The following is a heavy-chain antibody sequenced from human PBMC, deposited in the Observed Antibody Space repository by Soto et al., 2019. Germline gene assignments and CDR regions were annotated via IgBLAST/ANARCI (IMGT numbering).Heavy chain of an antibody. J-gene: IGHJ4*02. CDR2: ISATGGST. V-gene: IGHV3-23*01. CDR3: AKNYNWNFVVEY. D-gene: IGHD1-7*01. CDR1: GFPFSNHA. Sequence: VQLLESGGDFVQPGRSLRLSCAASGFPFSNHAMSWVRQAPGKGVEWLSAISATGGSTYYADSVRGRFSISRDNSKNTVLLQMDSLTAEDTAVYFCAKNYNWNFVVEYWGRGTLVTVS.